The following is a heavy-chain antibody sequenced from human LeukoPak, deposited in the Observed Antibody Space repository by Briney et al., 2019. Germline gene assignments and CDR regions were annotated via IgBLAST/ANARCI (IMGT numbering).Heavy chain of an antibody. CDR1: GYTFTSYG. Sequence: VASVKVSCKASGYTFTSYGISWVRQTPGQGLEWMGWISAYNGNTNYAQKLQGRVTMTTDTSTSTAYMELRSLRSDDTAVYYCARERPYYYGSGSYSRDAFDIWGQGTMVTVSS. V-gene: IGHV1-18*01. CDR3: ARERPYYYGSGSYSRDAFDI. J-gene: IGHJ3*02. D-gene: IGHD3-10*01. CDR2: ISAYNGNT.